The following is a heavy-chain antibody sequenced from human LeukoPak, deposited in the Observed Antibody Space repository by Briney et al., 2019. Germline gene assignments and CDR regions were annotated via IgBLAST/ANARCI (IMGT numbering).Heavy chain of an antibody. CDR3: ARDPSNSSGRMTWFDP. CDR2: ISAYNGDT. V-gene: IGHV1-18*01. D-gene: IGHD6-19*01. J-gene: IGHJ5*02. CDR1: GYTFTSYG. Sequence: ASVKVSCKASGYTFTSYGISWVRQAPGQGLEWMGWISAYNGDTNYGSRFQGRVTMTTDTSTSTAYMELRSLRSDDTALYYCARDPSNSSGRMTWFDPWGQGTLVIVSS.